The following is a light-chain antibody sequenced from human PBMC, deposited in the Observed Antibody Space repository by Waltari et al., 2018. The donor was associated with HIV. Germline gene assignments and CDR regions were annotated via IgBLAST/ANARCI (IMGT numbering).Light chain of an antibody. J-gene: IGLJ3*02. CDR2: KDN. CDR3: QSFHGITAV. CDR1: SGRIASDY. Sequence: NFMLTQPHSVSESPGKTVTISCTGSSGRIASDYVQWYQKRPGSAPTTVIVKDNQRSCGVPVLCSGSIDSSSNSASLTISGLKTEDEVVYYCQSFHGITAVFGGGTKLTVL. V-gene: IGLV6-57*02.